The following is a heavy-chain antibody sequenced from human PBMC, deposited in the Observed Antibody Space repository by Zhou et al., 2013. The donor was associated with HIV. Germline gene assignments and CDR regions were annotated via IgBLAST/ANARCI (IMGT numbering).Heavy chain of an antibody. J-gene: IGHJ6*03. Sequence: QVQLVQSASEVKKPGSSVKVSCKASGGTFSSYAISWVRQAPGQGLEWMGGIIPIFGTANYAQKFQGRVTITTDESTSTAYMELSSLRSEDTAVYYCARDEMATPLGYYYMDVWGKGTTVTVSS. D-gene: IGHD5-12*01. CDR2: IIPIFGTA. CDR1: GGTFSSYA. V-gene: IGHV1-69*05. CDR3: ARDEMATPLGYYYMDV.